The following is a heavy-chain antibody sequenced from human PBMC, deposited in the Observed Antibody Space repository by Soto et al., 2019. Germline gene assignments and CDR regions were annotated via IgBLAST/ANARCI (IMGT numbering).Heavy chain of an antibody. CDR2: ISFSGGDT. Sequence: EVQLLESGGGLVQPGGSLRLSCAASGFTFSTYAMTWVRQAPGKGLEWVSSISFSGGDTYYADSVKGRFTISRDNSKNTLYQQMDSLRAEDTAVYYCAKVSAQYFGLDVWGQGTTVTVSS. CDR3: AKVSAQYFGLDV. J-gene: IGHJ6*02. V-gene: IGHV3-23*01. CDR1: GFTFSTYA.